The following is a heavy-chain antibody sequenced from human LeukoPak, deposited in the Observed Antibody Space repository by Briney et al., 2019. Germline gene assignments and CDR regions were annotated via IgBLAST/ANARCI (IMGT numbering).Heavy chain of an antibody. V-gene: IGHV1-8*01. J-gene: IGHJ5*02. D-gene: IGHD2-2*03. Sequence: ASVKVSCKASGYTFTSYDINCVRQATGQGLEWMGWMNPNSGNTGYAQKFQGRVTMTRNTSISTAYMELSSLRSEDTAVYYCARVGLDIVVVPAASDNWFDPWGQGTLVTVSS. CDR2: MNPNSGNT. CDR3: ARVGLDIVVVPAASDNWFDP. CDR1: GYTFTSYD.